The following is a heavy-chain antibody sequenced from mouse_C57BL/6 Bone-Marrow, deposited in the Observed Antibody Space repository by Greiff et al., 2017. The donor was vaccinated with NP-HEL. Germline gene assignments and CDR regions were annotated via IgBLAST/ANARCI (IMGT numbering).Heavy chain of an antibody. Sequence: EVKLMESGGDLVKPGGSLKLSCAASGFTFSSYGMSWVRQTPDKRLEWVATISSGGSYTYYLDSVKGRFTISRDNAKNTLYLQMSSLKSEDTAMYYCARRAMDYWGQGTSVTVSS. CDR1: GFTFSSYG. V-gene: IGHV5-6*01. J-gene: IGHJ4*01. CDR2: ISSGGSYT. CDR3: ARRAMDY.